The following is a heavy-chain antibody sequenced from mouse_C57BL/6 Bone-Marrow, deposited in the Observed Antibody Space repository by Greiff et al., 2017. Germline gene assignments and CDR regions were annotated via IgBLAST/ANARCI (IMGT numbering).Heavy chain of an antibody. D-gene: IGHD1-1*01. CDR3: ARRGHYYGSLNWYFDV. Sequence: PGQGLEWIGEIDPSDSYTNYNQKFKGKSTLTVDKSSSTAYMQLSSLTSEDSAVYYCARRGHYYGSLNWYFDVWGTGTTVTVSS. V-gene: IGHV1-69*01. J-gene: IGHJ1*03. CDR2: IDPSDSYT.